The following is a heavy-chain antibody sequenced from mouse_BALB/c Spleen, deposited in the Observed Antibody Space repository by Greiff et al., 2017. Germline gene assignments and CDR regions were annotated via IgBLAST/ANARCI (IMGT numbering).Heavy chain of an antibody. D-gene: IGHD2-4*01. CDR1: GSTFSSYT. CDR3: AREERLRLYAMDY. V-gene: IGHV5-12-2*01. Sequence: LVESGGGLVQPGGSLKLSCAASGSTFSSYTMSWVRQTPEKRLEWVAYISNGGGSTYYPDTVKGRFTISRDNAKNILYLQMSSLRSEDTAMYYCAREERLRLYAMDYWGQGTAVTVSS. J-gene: IGHJ4*01. CDR2: ISNGGGST.